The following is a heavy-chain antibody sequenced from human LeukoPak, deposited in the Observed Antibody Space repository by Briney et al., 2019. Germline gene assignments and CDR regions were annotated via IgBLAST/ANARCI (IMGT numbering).Heavy chain of an antibody. J-gene: IGHJ4*02. CDR1: GFTFSSYS. CDR2: ISSSSSYI. Sequence: PGGSLRLSCAASGFTFSSYSMNWLRQAPGKGLEWVSSISSSSSYIYYADSVKGRFTISRDNAKNSLYLQMNSLRAEDTAVYYCASYGYCSSTSCYNFDYWGQGTLVTVSS. D-gene: IGHD2-2*03. CDR3: ASYGYCSSTSCYNFDY. V-gene: IGHV3-21*01.